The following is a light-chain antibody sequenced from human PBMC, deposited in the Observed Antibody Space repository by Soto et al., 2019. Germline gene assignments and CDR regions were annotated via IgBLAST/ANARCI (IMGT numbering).Light chain of an antibody. Sequence: EIVLTHSPATLSLSPWERATLSCRASLSISSYLAWYRQKPGQAPRLLIYDASNRATGIPARFSGSGSGTDFTLTISSLEPDDFAVYYCQQRSNWPPLTFGGGTKVDIK. CDR2: DAS. CDR1: LSISSY. J-gene: IGKJ4*01. V-gene: IGKV3-11*01. CDR3: QQRSNWPPLT.